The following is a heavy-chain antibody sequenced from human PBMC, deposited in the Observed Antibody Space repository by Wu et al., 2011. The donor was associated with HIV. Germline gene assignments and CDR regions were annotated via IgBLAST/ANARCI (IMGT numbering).Heavy chain of an antibody. V-gene: IGHV1-69*04. CDR3: ARSTVIRGVTPSYYHYYGMDV. Sequence: QVQLVQSGAEVKKPGSSVKVSCKASGGAFSKSALSWVRQAPGQGLEWMGRIIPILGTPNNAQKFQGRVTITADKSTSTAYMDLSSLRSEDTAVYYCARSTVIRGVTPSYYHYYGMDVWGQGTTVTISS. CDR2: IIPILGTP. D-gene: IGHD3-10*01. CDR1: GGAFSKSA. J-gene: IGHJ6*02.